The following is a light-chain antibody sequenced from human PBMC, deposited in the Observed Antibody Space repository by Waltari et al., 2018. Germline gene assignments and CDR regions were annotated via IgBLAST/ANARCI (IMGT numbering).Light chain of an antibody. Sequence: QTVVTHEPSLSVSSGGTVSLPFALSSGPVSTSYYANWYQHTPGQAPRTLVYKTNTRSSGVPDRFSGSILGNKAALTSTGAQADDESDYYCLLYMGSGIWVFGGGTKLTVL. V-gene: IGLV8-61*01. CDR1: SGPVSTSYY. CDR3: LLYMGSGIWV. J-gene: IGLJ3*02. CDR2: KTN.